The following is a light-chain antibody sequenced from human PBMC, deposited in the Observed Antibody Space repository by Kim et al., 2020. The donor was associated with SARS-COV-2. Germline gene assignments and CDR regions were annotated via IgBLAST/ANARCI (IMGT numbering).Light chain of an antibody. CDR3: QQYYDWWT. CDR2: NAS. Sequence: SGSPGERVTLSCRASQSVTTNLAWYQQKPGQAPRLLIYNASTRVKGIPARFSGRGSGTEFTLTISSLQSEDSAVYYCQQYYDWWTFGQGTKVDIK. CDR1: QSVTTN. V-gene: IGKV3-15*01. J-gene: IGKJ1*01.